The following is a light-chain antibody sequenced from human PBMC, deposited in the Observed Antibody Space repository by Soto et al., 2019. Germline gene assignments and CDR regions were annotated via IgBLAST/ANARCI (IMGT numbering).Light chain of an antibody. CDR1: QSVSSSY. J-gene: IGKJ5*01. CDR2: GAS. Sequence: EIVLTQSPATLSLSPGERAILSCRASQSVSSSYLAWYQQKPGQAPRLLIYGASSRATGIPDRFSGSESGTDFTLTISSLEPEDFAVYYCQQFGSFPVTFGQGTRLEIK. CDR3: QQFGSFPVT. V-gene: IGKV3-20*01.